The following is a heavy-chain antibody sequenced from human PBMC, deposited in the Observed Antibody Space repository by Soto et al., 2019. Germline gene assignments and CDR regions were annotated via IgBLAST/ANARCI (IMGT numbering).Heavy chain of an antibody. J-gene: IGHJ4*02. V-gene: IGHV4-59*01. CDR3: ARGGGLDACFDY. Sequence: SETLSLTCTVSCGSISSYYWIWIRQPPGKGLEWIGYIYYSGSTNYNPSLKGRVTISVDTSESQFSLKLSSVTAADTAVYYCARGGGLDACFDYWGQGTLVIVSS. CDR1: CGSISSYY. CDR2: IYYSGST. D-gene: IGHD6-19*01.